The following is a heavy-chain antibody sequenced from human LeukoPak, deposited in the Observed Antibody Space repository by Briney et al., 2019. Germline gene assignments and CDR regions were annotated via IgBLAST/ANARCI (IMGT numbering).Heavy chain of an antibody. CDR3: AKCYYDISGYYTLTIDY. J-gene: IGHJ4*02. CDR2: INPNSGGT. Sequence: ASVKVSCKASGYTFTGYYMHWVRQAPGQGLEWMGWINPNSGGTNYAQKFQGRVTMTRDTSISTAYMELSRLKSDDTAVYYCAKCYYDISGYYTLTIDYWGQGPLVTVSS. V-gene: IGHV1-2*02. CDR1: GYTFTGYY. D-gene: IGHD3-22*01.